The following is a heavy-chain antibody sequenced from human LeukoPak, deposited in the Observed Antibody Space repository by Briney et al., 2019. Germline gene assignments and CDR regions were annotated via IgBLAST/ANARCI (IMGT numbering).Heavy chain of an antibody. CDR1: GFTFSNYA. V-gene: IGHV3-30-3*01. CDR2: ISYDGSNK. J-gene: IGHJ4*02. CDR3: ARDPLLSHQRGYFDS. D-gene: IGHD3-10*01. Sequence: GGSLRLSCAVSGFTFSNYAMHWVRQAPGKGLEWVAVISYDGSNKYYADSLKGRFTISRDNSKNTLYLQMNSLRAEDTAVYFRARDPLLSHQRGYFDSWGQGTLVTVSS.